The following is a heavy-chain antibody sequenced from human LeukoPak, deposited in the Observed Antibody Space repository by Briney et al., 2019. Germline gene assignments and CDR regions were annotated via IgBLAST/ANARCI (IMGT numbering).Heavy chain of an antibody. D-gene: IGHD1-26*01. CDR3: ARDPYSGSYWDYYYYYMDL. J-gene: IGHJ6*03. CDR2: ISSSSSYI. V-gene: IGHV3-21*01. Sequence: GGSLRLSCAASGFTFSSYSMNWVRQAPGKGLEWVSSISSSSSYIYYADSVKGRFTISRDNAKNSLYLQMNSLTAEDTAVYYCARDPYSGSYWDYYYYYMDLWGQGTTVTISS. CDR1: GFTFSSYS.